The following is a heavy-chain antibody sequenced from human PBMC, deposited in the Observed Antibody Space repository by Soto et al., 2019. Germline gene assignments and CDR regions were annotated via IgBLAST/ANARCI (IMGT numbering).Heavy chain of an antibody. J-gene: IGHJ6*02. D-gene: IGHD6-19*01. CDR3: ARVMYSSGWGSYYYGMDL. V-gene: IGHV1-8*01. CDR1: GYPLTGYD. Sequence: SVKGSFKARGYPLTGYDINWVRQATGQGLEWMGWMNPNSGNTGYAQKFQGRVTMTRNTSISTAYMELSSLRHEDTAVYYCARVMYSSGWGSYYYGMDLWGQGTTVTVSS. CDR2: MNPNSGNT.